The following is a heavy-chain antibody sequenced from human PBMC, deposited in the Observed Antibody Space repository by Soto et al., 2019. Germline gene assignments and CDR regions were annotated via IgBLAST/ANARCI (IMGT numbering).Heavy chain of an antibody. V-gene: IGHV4-30-4*01. J-gene: IGHJ5*02. CDR1: GGSISSGDYY. CDR2: IYYSGST. D-gene: IGHD4-17*01. Sequence: TLSLTCTVSGGSISSGDYYWSWIRQPPGKGLEWIGYIYYSGSTYYNPSLKSRVTISVDTSKNQFSLKLSSVTAADTAVYYCARGSPTVVTPIENNWFDPWGQGTLVTVSS. CDR3: ARGSPTVVTPIENNWFDP.